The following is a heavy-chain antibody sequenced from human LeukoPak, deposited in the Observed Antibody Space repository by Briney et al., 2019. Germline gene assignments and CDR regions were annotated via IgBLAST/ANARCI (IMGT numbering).Heavy chain of an antibody. Sequence: GRSLRLSCAASGFTVSSYGMLWVRQAPGKGLEWVAVIWYDGSNKYYADSVKGRFTISRDNSKNTLYLQMNSLRAEDTAVYYCAKDSLTSSTSITGIDYWGQGTLVTVSS. CDR2: IWYDGSNK. V-gene: IGHV3-33*06. CDR3: AKDSLTSSTSITGIDY. CDR1: GFTVSSYG. J-gene: IGHJ4*02. D-gene: IGHD2-2*01.